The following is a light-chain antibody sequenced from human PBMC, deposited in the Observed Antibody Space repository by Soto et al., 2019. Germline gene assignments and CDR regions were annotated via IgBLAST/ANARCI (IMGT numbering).Light chain of an antibody. V-gene: IGLV2-14*01. CDR3: SSYTTTSTWV. Sequence: QSALTQPASVSGSPGQSITISCTGTSSDVGTYDYVSWSQQHPGKAPKLLIYEVSNRPSGVSSRFSGSKSGNTASLTISGLQAEDEADYYCSSYTTTSTWVFGGGTKVTVL. J-gene: IGLJ3*02. CDR2: EVS. CDR1: SSDVGTYDY.